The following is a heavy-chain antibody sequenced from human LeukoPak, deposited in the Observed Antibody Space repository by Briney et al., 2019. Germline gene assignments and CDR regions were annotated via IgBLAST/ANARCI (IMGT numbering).Heavy chain of an antibody. CDR1: GFTFSSYA. V-gene: IGHV3-23*01. D-gene: IGHD6-13*01. CDR2: ISGSGGST. CDR3: AKRLTGWQQLVAGGWFDP. Sequence: GGSLRLSCAASGFTFSSYAMSWVRQAPGKGLEWVSAISGSGGSTYYADSVKGRFTISRDNSKNTLYLRMNSLRAEDTAVYYCAKRLTGWQQLVAGGWFDPWGQGTLVTVSS. J-gene: IGHJ5*02.